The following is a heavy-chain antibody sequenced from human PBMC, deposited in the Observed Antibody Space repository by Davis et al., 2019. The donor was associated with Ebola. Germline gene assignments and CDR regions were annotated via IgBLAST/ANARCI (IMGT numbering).Heavy chain of an antibody. V-gene: IGHV3-53*04. CDR3: ATLPDI. J-gene: IGHJ3*02. CDR2: IYSGGTT. CDR1: GFTVSSNY. Sequence: GESLKISCAASGFTVSSNYMTWVRQAPGRGLDWVSGIYSGGTTHYADPVKGRFTISRHNSKNTLYLQINSLKTEDAAVYYCATLPDIWGQGTMVTVSS.